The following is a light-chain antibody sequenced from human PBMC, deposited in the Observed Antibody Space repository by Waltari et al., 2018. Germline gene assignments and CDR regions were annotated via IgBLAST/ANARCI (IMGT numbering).Light chain of an antibody. CDR2: AAS. Sequence: EVVLTQSPGTLSLSPGERATLSCRASQSVSKYLAWYQQRPGQPPRLLIYAASTRATGIPDRFSGSGSSTDFSLTISRLEPEDFAVYYCQNHERLPATFGQGTKVEIK. CDR3: QNHERLPAT. J-gene: IGKJ1*01. CDR1: QSVSKY. V-gene: IGKV3-20*01.